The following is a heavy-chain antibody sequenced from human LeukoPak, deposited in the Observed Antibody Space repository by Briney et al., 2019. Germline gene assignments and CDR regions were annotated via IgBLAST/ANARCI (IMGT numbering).Heavy chain of an antibody. D-gene: IGHD3-10*01. CDR1: GYSFTGYC. Sequence: GESLTTSCMVSGYSFTGYCVGWVRRMPGKGLEWMGIIYPGDSDTRYSPSFQGQVTISADRSINTAYLQRSSLKASDTAMYYCARLIGGGPNYYGMDVWGQGTRVSVPS. J-gene: IGHJ6*02. CDR3: ARLIGGGPNYYGMDV. CDR2: IYPGDSDT. V-gene: IGHV5-51*01.